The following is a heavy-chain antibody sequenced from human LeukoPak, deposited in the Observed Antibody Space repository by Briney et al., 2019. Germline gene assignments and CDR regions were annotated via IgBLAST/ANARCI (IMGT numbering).Heavy chain of an antibody. Sequence: ASVKVSCKSSGYTFTSYAMNWVRQAPGQGLEWMGWISTNTGNPTYAQGFTGRFVFSLDTSVSTAYLQISSLRAEDTAVYYCARKSVAATPRDIVYQYSYMDVWGKGTTVTVSS. CDR2: ISTNTGNP. D-gene: IGHD2-15*01. J-gene: IGHJ6*03. CDR3: ARKSVAATPRDIVYQYSYMDV. V-gene: IGHV7-4-1*02. CDR1: GYTFTSYA.